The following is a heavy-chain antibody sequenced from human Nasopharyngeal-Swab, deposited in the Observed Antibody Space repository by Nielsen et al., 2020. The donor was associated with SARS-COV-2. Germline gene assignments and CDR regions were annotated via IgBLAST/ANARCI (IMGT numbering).Heavy chain of an antibody. V-gene: IGHV3-21*01. CDR1: GFTFSSYS. D-gene: IGHD2-15*01. CDR2: ISSSSSYI. J-gene: IGHJ4*02. CDR3: ARPPGYCSGGSCYS. Sequence: GESLKISCAAPGFTFSSYSMNWVRQAPGKGLEWVSSISSSSSYIYYADSVKGRFTISRDNAKNSLYLQMNSLRAEDTAVYYCARPPGYCSGGSCYSWGQGTLVTVSS.